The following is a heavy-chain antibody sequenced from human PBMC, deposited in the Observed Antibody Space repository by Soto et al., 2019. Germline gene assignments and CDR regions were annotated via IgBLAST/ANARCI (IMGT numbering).Heavy chain of an antibody. CDR3: ARSGGGSCYSCLLDAFDI. D-gene: IGHD2-15*01. J-gene: IGHJ3*02. CDR1: GYTFTSYG. V-gene: IGHV1-18*01. CDR2: ISAYNGNT. Sequence: QVQLVQSGAEVKKSGASVKVSCKASGYTFTSYGISWVRQAPGQGLEWMGWISAYNGNTNYAQKLQGRGTMTTDTSTSTAYMELRSLRSDDTSVYYCARSGGGSCYSCLLDAFDIWGQGTMVTVSS.